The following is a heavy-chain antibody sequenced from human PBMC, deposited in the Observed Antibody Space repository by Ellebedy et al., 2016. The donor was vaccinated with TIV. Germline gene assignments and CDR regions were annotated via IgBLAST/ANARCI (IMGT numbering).Heavy chain of an antibody. D-gene: IGHD3-16*01. CDR3: VRDGSYDYGDY. CDR1: GFTFSNHV. CDR2: VWFDGSLQ. V-gene: IGHV3-33*03. J-gene: IGHJ4*02. Sequence: GESLKTSCAASGFTFSNHVLHSGRQAPGKGLEWVALVWFDGSLQYYADSVRGRFSISRDNPKHTVDLQMNSRRVEDTAVYYCVRDGSYDYGDYWGQGTVVTVSS.